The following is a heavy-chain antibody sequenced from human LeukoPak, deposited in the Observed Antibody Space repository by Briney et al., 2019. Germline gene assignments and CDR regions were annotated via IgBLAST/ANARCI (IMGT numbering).Heavy chain of an antibody. CDR3: AKGTYSYGFDS. J-gene: IGHJ4*01. CDR2: ISWNSGSI. D-gene: IGHD5-18*01. Sequence: PGRSLRLSCAASGFTFDDYAMHWVRQAPGKGLEWVSGISWNSGSIGYADSVKGRFTISRDNAKNSLYLQMNSLRAEDTALYYCAKGTYSYGFDSWGHGTLVTVSS. CDR1: GFTFDDYA. V-gene: IGHV3-9*01.